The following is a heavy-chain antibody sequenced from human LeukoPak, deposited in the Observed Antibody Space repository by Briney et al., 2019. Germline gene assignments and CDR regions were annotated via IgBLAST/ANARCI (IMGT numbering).Heavy chain of an antibody. CDR1: GFTVSRYY. D-gene: IGHD5-18*01. CDR2: IYSDGST. J-gene: IGHJ6*02. CDR3: ARDDIQPAVYYYYGMDV. Sequence: GGSLRLSCAASGFTVSRYYMSWVRQAPGKGLEWISVIYSDGSTYYADSVKGRFTISRDNAKNSLYLQMNSLRAEDTAVYYCARDDIQPAVYYYYGMDVWGQGTTVTVSS. V-gene: IGHV3-66*01.